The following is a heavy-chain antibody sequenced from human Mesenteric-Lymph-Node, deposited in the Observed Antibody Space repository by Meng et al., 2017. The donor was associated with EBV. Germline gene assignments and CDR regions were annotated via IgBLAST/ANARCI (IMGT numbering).Heavy chain of an antibody. CDR1: GASISSCVYY. Sequence: QVQLQESGHGVVKPSQTLSLTCAVSGASISSCVYYWSWIRQPPGKGLEWMGYIYYRGSTYYNPSLKSRVTISVDTSKNLLSLKVNSVTAADTAVYYCAGHDFDDYAFDYWGQGTLVTVSS. CDR2: IYYRGST. D-gene: IGHD4-17*01. J-gene: IGHJ4*02. CDR3: AGHDFDDYAFDY. V-gene: IGHV4-30-4*01.